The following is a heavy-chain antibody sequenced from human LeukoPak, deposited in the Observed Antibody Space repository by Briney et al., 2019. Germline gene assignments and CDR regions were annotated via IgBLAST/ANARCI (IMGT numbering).Heavy chain of an antibody. J-gene: IGHJ6*02. Sequence: PGGSLRLSCAASGFTFSTYSMNWVRQAPGKGLEWVSSISSSSSYIYYADSMKGRFTISRDNAKNSLYLQMNSLRAEDTAVYYCARGTLGYCSGGSCGDEYYGMDAWGQGTTVTVSS. CDR3: ARGTLGYCSGGSCGDEYYGMDA. CDR2: ISSSSSYI. V-gene: IGHV3-21*04. D-gene: IGHD2-15*01. CDR1: GFTFSTYS.